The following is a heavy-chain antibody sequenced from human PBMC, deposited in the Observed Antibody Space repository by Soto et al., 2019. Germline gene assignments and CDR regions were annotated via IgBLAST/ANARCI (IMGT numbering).Heavy chain of an antibody. D-gene: IGHD3-16*01. J-gene: IGHJ4*02. V-gene: IGHV4-59*01. CDR1: CRSIGSKD. CDR3: ASYRGALYFES. Sequence: PXETLSLSSPVSCRSIGSKDWSWIRQSPDKGLEWLGYVFYGGTDYNPSLGGRVSMSVETSKTQFSLKLTSVTVADTAVYYCASYRGALYFESWGPGILVTVSS. CDR2: VFYGGT.